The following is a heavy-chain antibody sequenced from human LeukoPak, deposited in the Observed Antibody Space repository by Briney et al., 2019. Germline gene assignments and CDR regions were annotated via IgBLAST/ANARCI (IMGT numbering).Heavy chain of an antibody. CDR1: GVSISSGDYY. CDR2: IYYSGST. V-gene: IGHV4-30-4*01. J-gene: IGHJ4*02. CDR3: ARGGLRGVDY. Sequence: SRTLSLTCTVSGVSISSGDYYWSWIRQPPGKGLEWIGYIYYSGSTYYNPSLKSRVTISVDTSKNQFSLKLSSVTAADTAVYYCARGGLRGVDYWGQGTLVTVSS.